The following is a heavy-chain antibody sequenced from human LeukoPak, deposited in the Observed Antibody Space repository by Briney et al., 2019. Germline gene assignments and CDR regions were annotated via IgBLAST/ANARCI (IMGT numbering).Heavy chain of an antibody. Sequence: PGGSLRLSCAASGFTFSGSAMHWVRQASGKGLEWVGRIRSKANSYATAYAASVKGRFTISRDDSKNTAYLQMNSLKTEDTAVYYCARDWPSEWQQLPDYDAVDMWGQGTMVTVSS. D-gene: IGHD6-13*01. V-gene: IGHV3-73*01. CDR3: ARDWPSEWQQLPDYDAVDM. J-gene: IGHJ3*02. CDR2: IRSKANSYAT. CDR1: GFTFSGSA.